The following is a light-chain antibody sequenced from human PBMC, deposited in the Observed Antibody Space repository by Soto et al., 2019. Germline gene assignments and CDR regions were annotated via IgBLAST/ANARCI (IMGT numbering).Light chain of an antibody. Sequence: DIQMTQSPSTLSEFVGDRVTITCRASQSISTSLAWYQQKPGKAPKLLIYLVSSLESGVPARFSGSGSATDFTLSISILQPDDFATYYCQQYGSYSRTFGQGTKVDIK. J-gene: IGKJ1*01. CDR2: LVS. CDR3: QQYGSYSRT. CDR1: QSISTS. V-gene: IGKV1-5*03.